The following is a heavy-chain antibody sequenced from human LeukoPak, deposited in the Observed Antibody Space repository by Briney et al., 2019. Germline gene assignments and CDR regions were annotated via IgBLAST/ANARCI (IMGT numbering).Heavy chain of an antibody. Sequence: GGSLRLSCAASEFSVSSNYMSWVRQAPGKGLEWVSVIYSGGSAYYADSVKGRFTISRDNSKNTLYLQMNNLRVEDTAMYYCASHDWFDPWGQGTLVTVSS. CDR1: EFSVSSNY. J-gene: IGHJ5*02. CDR3: ASHDWFDP. CDR2: IYSGGSA. V-gene: IGHV3-66*04.